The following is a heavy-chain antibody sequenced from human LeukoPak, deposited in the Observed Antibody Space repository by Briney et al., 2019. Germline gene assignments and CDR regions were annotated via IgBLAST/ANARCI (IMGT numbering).Heavy chain of an antibody. J-gene: IGHJ4*02. V-gene: IGHV3-73*01. D-gene: IGHD3-10*01. CDR2: IRSKANSYAT. CDR3: AMVRGSYYSY. Sequence: PGGSLRLSCAASGFTFSGSAMHWVRQASGKGLEWVGRIRSKANSYATAYAASVKGRFTISRDDSKNTAYLQMNSLKTEDTAVYYCAMVRGSYYSYWGQGTRVTVSS. CDR1: GFTFSGSA.